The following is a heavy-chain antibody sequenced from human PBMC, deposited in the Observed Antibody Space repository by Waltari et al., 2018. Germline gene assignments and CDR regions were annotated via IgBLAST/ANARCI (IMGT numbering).Heavy chain of an antibody. J-gene: IGHJ4*02. V-gene: IGHV3-33*01. CDR2: IWYDGSNK. D-gene: IGHD6-6*01. CDR1: GFTSSSYG. Sequence: QVQLVESGGVVVQPGSSLRLSCAASGFTSSSYGLPSVRKAPGKGLEWVAVIWYDGSNKYYADSVKGRFTISRDNSKNTLYLQMNSRRAEDTAVYYCARDFRVAARWCGYWGQGTLVTVSS. CDR3: ARDFRVAARWCGY.